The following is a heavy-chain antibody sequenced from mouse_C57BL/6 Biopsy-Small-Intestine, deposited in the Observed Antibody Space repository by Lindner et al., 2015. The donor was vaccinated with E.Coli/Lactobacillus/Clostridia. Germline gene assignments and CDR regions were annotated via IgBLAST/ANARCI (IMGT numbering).Heavy chain of an antibody. CDR1: GYTFILNE. CDR2: ITTYNGNT. D-gene: IGHD1-3*01. V-gene: IGHV1S26*01. CDR3: ARVAGRSGRDKHFDY. J-gene: IGHJ4*01. Sequence: SVKVSCKTSGYTFILNEITWVRQAPGQGLEWMGWITTYNGNTNYAQKFQGRVTMTTDTSTNTAYMELTSLRSDDTAVYYCARVAGRSGRDKHFDYWGQGTLVTVSS.